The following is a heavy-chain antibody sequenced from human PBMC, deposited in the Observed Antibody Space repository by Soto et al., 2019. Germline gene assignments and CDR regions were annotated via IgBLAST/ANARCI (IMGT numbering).Heavy chain of an antibody. CDR2: ISPGSRYP. Sequence: GGSLRLSCAGSGFTFGDSYMSWIRQAPGRGLEWLSYISPGSRYPAYADSVKGRFTISRDNAKRSLYLQMMGLTAEDTAIYYCVRGGGGGLFDPWGQGTMVTVSS. V-gene: IGHV3-11*06. CDR1: GFTFGDSY. CDR3: VRGGGGGLFDP. D-gene: IGHD2-15*01. J-gene: IGHJ5*02.